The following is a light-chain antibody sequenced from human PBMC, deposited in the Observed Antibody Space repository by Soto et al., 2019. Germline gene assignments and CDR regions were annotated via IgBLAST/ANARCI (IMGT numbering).Light chain of an antibody. CDR1: QSISSF. J-gene: IGKJ5*01. CDR3: QQSYSSPPIT. CDR2: DAS. Sequence: DIQMTQSPSSLSASVGDRITITCRASQSISSFLNWYQQKPGKAPKLLIYDASSLQDGVPSRFSGSGSGTDFTLTISSLQPDDCATYYCQQSYSSPPITFGQGTRREIK. V-gene: IGKV1-39*01.